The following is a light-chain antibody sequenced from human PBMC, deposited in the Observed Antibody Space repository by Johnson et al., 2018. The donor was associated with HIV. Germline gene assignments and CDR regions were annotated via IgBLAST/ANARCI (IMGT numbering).Light chain of an antibody. Sequence: QLVLTQPPSVSAAPGQKVTISCSGSSSNIGNNYVSWYQQLPRGAPKLLIYENNKRPSGIPDRFSGSKSGTSATLDITGLQSGDEADYYCGTWDSSLGVFGTGTKVTVL. CDR3: GTWDSSLGV. V-gene: IGLV1-51*02. CDR1: SSNIGNNY. J-gene: IGLJ1*01. CDR2: ENN.